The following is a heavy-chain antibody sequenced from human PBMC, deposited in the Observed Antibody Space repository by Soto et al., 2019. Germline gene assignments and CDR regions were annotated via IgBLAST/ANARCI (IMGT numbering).Heavy chain of an antibody. CDR2: IYHSGST. Sequence: QVQLQESGPGLVKPAGTLSLTCAVSSGSISSSKWWSWVRQSPGKGLEWIGEIYHSGSTNYNPSLKSRDTISVDKSKNQFSLKLSSVTAADTSVYYCAKGGAVTTPPSWSDHWGQGTLVTVSS. CDR1: SGSISSSKW. J-gene: IGHJ5*02. CDR3: AKGGAVTTPPSWSDH. D-gene: IGHD4-17*01. V-gene: IGHV4-4*02.